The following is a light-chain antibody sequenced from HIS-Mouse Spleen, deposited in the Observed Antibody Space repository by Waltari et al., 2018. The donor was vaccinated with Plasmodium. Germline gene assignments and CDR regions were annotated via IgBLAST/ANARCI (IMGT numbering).Light chain of an antibody. J-gene: IGLJ3*02. CDR1: RSNLGSNY. V-gene: IGLV1-47*01. Sequence: QSVLPQPPSASGTPGQRVTISCSGRRSNLGSNYVYWYQQLPGTAPKLLSYRNNQRPSGVPDRFSGSKSGTSASLAISGLRSEDEADYYCAAWDDSLSGWVFGGGTKLTVL. CDR3: AAWDDSLSGWV. CDR2: RNN.